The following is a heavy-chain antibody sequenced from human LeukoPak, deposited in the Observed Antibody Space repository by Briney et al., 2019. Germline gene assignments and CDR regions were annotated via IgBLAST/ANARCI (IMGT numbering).Heavy chain of an antibody. V-gene: IGHV3-21*04. J-gene: IGHJ4*02. CDR3: ARSSKKALDY. Sequence: GGSLRLSCAASGFTSSSYSMNWVRQAPGKGLEWVSSISSTGSYIFYADSVEGRFTISRDNAKNSLYLQMNSLRAEDTAVYYCARSSKKALDYWGQGTLVTVSS. D-gene: IGHD3-10*01. CDR1: GFTSSSYS. CDR2: ISSTGSYI.